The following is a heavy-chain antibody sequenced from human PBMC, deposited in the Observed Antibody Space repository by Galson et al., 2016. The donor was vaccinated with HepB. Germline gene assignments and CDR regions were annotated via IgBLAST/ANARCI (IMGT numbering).Heavy chain of an antibody. V-gene: IGHV3-23*01. Sequence: SLRLSCAVSGFSFSTYGMSWVRQAPGKGLEWISAIRGSGGVTHYADSVRGRFTISRDHSKRTLFLHMSSLTVEDTAVYYCAKDILEVPAALPFVAWGQGTLVIVSS. CDR1: GFSFSTYG. CDR3: AKDILEVPAALPFVA. CDR2: IRGSGGVT. J-gene: IGHJ5*02. D-gene: IGHD2-2*01.